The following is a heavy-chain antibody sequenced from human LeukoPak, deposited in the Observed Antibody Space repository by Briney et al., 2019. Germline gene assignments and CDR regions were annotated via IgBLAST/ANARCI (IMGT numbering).Heavy chain of an antibody. Sequence: GRSLRLSCSASGFTFSSYDMHWVRQAPGKGLEWVAVISFDGSNKYYADSVKGRFTISRDNSKNTLYLQMNSLRAEDTAVYYCARIDYDFWSGHQKSWAFDIWGQGTMVTVSS. CDR2: ISFDGSNK. J-gene: IGHJ3*02. CDR1: GFTFSSYD. CDR3: ARIDYDFWSGHQKSWAFDI. V-gene: IGHV3-30*03. D-gene: IGHD3-3*01.